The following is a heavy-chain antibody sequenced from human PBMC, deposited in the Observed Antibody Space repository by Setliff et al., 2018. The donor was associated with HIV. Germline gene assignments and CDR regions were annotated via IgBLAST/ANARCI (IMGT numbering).Heavy chain of an antibody. CDR2: INPSGGKT. Sequence: ASVKVSCKASGYTFTNYYIHWVRQAPGQGLEWMGLINPSGGKTSYAKKFQGRLTMTRDTSRSTVYMELSSLRSEDTAMYYCARCYYDSSGPTDAFDIWGQGTVFT. CDR1: GYTFTNYY. V-gene: IGHV1-46*01. CDR3: ARCYYDSSGPTDAFDI. D-gene: IGHD3-22*01. J-gene: IGHJ3*02.